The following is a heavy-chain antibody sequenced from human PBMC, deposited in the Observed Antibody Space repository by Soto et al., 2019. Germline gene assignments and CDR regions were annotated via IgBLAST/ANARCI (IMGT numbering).Heavy chain of an antibody. D-gene: IGHD3-3*01. CDR1: FXFTSYA. CDR3: AKHDFWTLYNTGLDS. CDR2: ISGSGVDT. Sequence: FXFTSYAMSGVRQAPGKGLEWVSGISGSGVDTKSAGSVKGRFTISRDNFKNMLYLQMNSLRAEDTAVYYCAKHDFWTLYNTGLDSWGQGTLVTVSS. V-gene: IGHV3-23*01. J-gene: IGHJ4*02.